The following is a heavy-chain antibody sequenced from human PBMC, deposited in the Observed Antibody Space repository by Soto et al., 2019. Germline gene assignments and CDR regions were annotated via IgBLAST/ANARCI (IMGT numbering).Heavy chain of an antibody. Sequence: SETLSLTCTVSGASISSGDYYWSWIRQPPGKGLEWIGYIYYSGTTYYNLSLKSRVTISLDTSKNRLSLNLRSVTAADTAVYYCALRFGTAWGQGTTVTV. CDR3: ALRFGTA. CDR2: IYYSGTT. D-gene: IGHD3-3*01. V-gene: IGHV4-30-4*02. CDR1: GASISSGDYY. J-gene: IGHJ6*02.